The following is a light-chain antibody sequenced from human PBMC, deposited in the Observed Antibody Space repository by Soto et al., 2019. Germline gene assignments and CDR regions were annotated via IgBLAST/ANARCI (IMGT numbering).Light chain of an antibody. V-gene: IGKV1-5*03. CDR2: KAS. CDR3: QHSGT. Sequence: DIQMTQSPSTLSASVGDRVTITCRASQSISSWLAWYQQKPGKAPKLLIYKASNLETGVPSRFSGSGSGTEFTLTISSLQPDDFATYYCQHSGTFGQGTKVEVK. J-gene: IGKJ1*01. CDR1: QSISSW.